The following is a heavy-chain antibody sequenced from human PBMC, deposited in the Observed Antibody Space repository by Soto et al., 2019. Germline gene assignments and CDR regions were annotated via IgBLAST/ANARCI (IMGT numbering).Heavy chain of an antibody. CDR1: GVSISGSY. D-gene: IGHD6-19*01. Sequence: SETLSLTCSVSGVSISGSYWSWIRQSPGKGLEWLGYVYYTGITNYSPSLRSRVSISVDTSKNEFSLRLSSVTAADTAGYFCARSVAVPGAHIDYWGQGTQVTVSS. V-gene: IGHV4-59*01. CDR3: ARSVAVPGAHIDY. CDR2: VYYTGIT. J-gene: IGHJ4*02.